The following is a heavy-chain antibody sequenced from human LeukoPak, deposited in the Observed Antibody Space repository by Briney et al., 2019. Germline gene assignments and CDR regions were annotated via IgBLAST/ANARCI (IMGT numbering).Heavy chain of an antibody. V-gene: IGHV3-11*01. Sequence: GGSLRLSCAASGFTFSDYYMSWIRQAPGKGLEWVSYISSSDSTIYYADSVKGRFTISRDNAKNSLYLQMNSLRAEDTAVYYCASSYAARDGYNYGYWGQGTLVTVSS. CDR1: GFTFSDYY. CDR3: ASSYAARDGYNYGY. J-gene: IGHJ4*02. D-gene: IGHD5-24*01. CDR2: ISSSDSTI.